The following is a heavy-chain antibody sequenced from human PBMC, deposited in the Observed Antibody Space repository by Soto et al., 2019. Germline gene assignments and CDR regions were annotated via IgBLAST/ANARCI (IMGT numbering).Heavy chain of an antibody. Sequence: QVQLVESGGGVVQPGSSLRLSCAASGFNFSSFGMHWVRQAPGKGLEWVALMSYDGSSKYYQDSLKGRFTISRDKSKNTLDMQMSSLIVEDTAVYYCAKDRGWISADLEYWCQGTLVTVSS. CDR3: AKDRGWISADLEY. CDR2: MSYDGSSK. D-gene: IGHD3-10*01. V-gene: IGHV3-30*18. CDR1: GFNFSSFG. J-gene: IGHJ4*02.